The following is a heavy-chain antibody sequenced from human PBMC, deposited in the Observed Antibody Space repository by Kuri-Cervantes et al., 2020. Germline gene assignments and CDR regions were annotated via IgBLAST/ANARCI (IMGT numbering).Heavy chain of an antibody. D-gene: IGHD3-10*01. Sequence: ASVKVSCKASGYTFTGYYIHWVRQAPGQGLEWMGCINPNSGGTKYAQKFQGRVTMTRDTSITTPYMELSRLRSDDTAVYYCAREPVVRGEYYYYMDVWGKGITVTVSS. V-gene: IGHV1-2*02. CDR1: GYTFTGYY. CDR3: AREPVVRGEYYYYMDV. CDR2: INPNSGGT. J-gene: IGHJ6*03.